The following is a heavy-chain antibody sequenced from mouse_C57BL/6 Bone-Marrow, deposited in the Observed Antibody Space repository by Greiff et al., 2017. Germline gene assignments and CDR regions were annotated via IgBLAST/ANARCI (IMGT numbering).Heavy chain of an antibody. V-gene: IGHV1-42*01. CDR3: AIYYYGSSYVFHVHYYAMDY. CDR2: INPSTGGT. CDR1: GYSFTGYY. D-gene: IGHD1-1*01. J-gene: IGHJ4*01. Sequence: DVKLVESGPELVKPGASVKISCKASGYSFTGYYMNWVKQSPEKSLEWIGEINPSTGGTTYNQKFKAKATLTVDKSSSTAYMQLKSLTSEDSAVYYCAIYYYGSSYVFHVHYYAMDYWGQGTSVTVSS.